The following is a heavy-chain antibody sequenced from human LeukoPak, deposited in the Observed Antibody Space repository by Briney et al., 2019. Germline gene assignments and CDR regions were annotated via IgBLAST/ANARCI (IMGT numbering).Heavy chain of an antibody. Sequence: GGSLRFSCAASGFTFSSYAMSWVRQAPGKGLEWVGRIKSKTDGGTTDYAAPVKGRSTISRDDSKNTLYLQMNSLKTEDTAVYYCTTDVDTATDDAFDIWGQGTMVTVSS. V-gene: IGHV3-15*01. J-gene: IGHJ3*02. D-gene: IGHD5-18*01. CDR1: GFTFSSYA. CDR2: IKSKTDGGTT. CDR3: TTDVDTATDDAFDI.